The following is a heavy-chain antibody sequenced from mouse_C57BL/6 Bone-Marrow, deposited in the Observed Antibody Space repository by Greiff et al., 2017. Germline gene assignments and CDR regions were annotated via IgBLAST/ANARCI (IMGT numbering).Heavy chain of an antibody. D-gene: IGHD1-1*01. CDR2: INPNSGST. CDR1: GYTFTSYW. CDR3: ARSGYYGSSDY. Sequence: QVHVKQPGAELVKPGASVKLSCKASGYTFTSYWMHWVKQRPGQGLEWIGMINPNSGSTNYNEKFKSKATLTVDKSSSTAYMQLTSLTSEDSAVYYCARSGYYGSSDYWGQGTTLTVSS. J-gene: IGHJ2*01. V-gene: IGHV1-64*01.